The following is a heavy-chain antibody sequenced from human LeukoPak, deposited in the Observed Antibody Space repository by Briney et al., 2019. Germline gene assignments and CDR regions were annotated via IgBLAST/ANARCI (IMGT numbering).Heavy chain of an antibody. D-gene: IGHD3-22*01. CDR2: ISHSGST. V-gene: IGHV4-34*01. Sequence: SETLSLSCAVYGGSFIDYFFSWLRNTPGKRLERIGGISHSGSTTYNPSLRSRVTISGDTSKKQFSLKLSSVTAADTAVYYCVTYYYGSSAPKRNYWGQGILVTVSS. CDR3: VTYYYGSSAPKRNY. CDR1: GGSFIDYF. J-gene: IGHJ4*02.